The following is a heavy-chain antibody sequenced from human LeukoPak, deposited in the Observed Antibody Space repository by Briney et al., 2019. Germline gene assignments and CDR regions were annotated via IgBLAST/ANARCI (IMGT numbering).Heavy chain of an antibody. V-gene: IGHV4-59*01. Sequence: SETLSLTCTVSGGSISSYYWSWIRQPPGKGLEWIGYIYYSGSTNYNPSLRSRVTISVDTSKNQFSLKLSSVTAADTAVYYCARDRRGTGYPHFDYWGQGTLVTVSS. CDR2: IYYSGST. J-gene: IGHJ4*02. CDR3: ARDRRGTGYPHFDY. D-gene: IGHD3/OR15-3a*01. CDR1: GGSISSYY.